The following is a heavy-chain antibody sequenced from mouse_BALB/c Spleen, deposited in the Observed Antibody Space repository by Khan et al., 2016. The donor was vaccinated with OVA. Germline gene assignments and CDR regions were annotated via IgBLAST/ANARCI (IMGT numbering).Heavy chain of an antibody. V-gene: IGHV1-5*01. D-gene: IGHD1-1*01. CDR3: ARAGYGAFAF. CDR1: GYIFTDYL. J-gene: IGHJ3*01. CDR2: IYPGNNDT. Sequence: VQLQQSGTVLARPGTSVRMSCKASGYIFTDYLIHWVKQRPGQGLEWIGSIYPGNNDTNYNQKFKDKAKLTSVPSASTAYMDFSSLTNEDSAVFYCARAGYGAFAFWGQGTLVTVSA.